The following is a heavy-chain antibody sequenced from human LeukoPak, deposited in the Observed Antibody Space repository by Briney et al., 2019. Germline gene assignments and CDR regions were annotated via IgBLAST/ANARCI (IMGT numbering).Heavy chain of an antibody. CDR1: GFTFSSYA. CDR2: ISYDGSNK. CDR3: ARPYYDSSGYYYWGNAFDI. J-gene: IGHJ3*02. D-gene: IGHD3-22*01. Sequence: GRSLRLSCAASGFTFSSYAMHWVRQAPGKGLEWVAVISYDGSNKYYADSVKGRFTISRDNSKNTLYLQMNSLRAEDTAVYYCARPYYDSSGYYYWGNAFDIWGQGTMVTVSS. V-gene: IGHV3-30-3*01.